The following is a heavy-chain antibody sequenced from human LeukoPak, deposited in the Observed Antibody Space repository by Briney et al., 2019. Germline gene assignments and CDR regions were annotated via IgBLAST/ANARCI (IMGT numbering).Heavy chain of an antibody. V-gene: IGHV3-30*04. CDR3: ARVMGRYCSSTSCYVDY. J-gene: IGHJ4*02. D-gene: IGHD2-2*01. CDR1: GFTLSSYA. Sequence: GGYLRLSCAASGFTLSSYAMSWVRQAPGKGLEWVAVISYDGSNKYYADSVKGRFTISRDNSKNTLYLQMNNLRAEDTAVYYCARVMGRYCSSTSCYVDYWGQGTLVTVSS. CDR2: ISYDGSNK.